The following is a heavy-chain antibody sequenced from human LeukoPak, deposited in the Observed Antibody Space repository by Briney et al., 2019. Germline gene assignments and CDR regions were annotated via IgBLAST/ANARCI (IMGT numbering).Heavy chain of an antibody. Sequence: PGGSLRLSCAASGFTVSSNYMSWVRQAPGKGLEWVSVIYSGGSTYYADSVKGRFTISRDNSKNTLYLQMNSLRAEDTAVYYCAKGTYYDFWSGYYEYWGQGTLVTVSS. CDR3: AKGTYYDFWSGYYEY. CDR2: IYSGGST. V-gene: IGHV3-53*05. D-gene: IGHD3-3*01. J-gene: IGHJ4*02. CDR1: GFTVSSNY.